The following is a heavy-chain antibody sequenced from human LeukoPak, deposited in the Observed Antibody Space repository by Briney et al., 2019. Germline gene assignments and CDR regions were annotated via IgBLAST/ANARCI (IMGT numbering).Heavy chain of an antibody. Sequence: PSETLSLTCAVYSGSFSGYYWSGMRRPPGKGGEGIVEMNHSGRIKYNPSLKSRVTISVDTSKNQFSLKLSSVTAADTAVYSRARGGYDYIWGSYRYNWFDPWGQGTLVTVSS. J-gene: IGHJ5*02. CDR1: SGSFSGYY. CDR3: ARGGYDYIWGSYRYNWFDP. D-gene: IGHD3-16*02. CDR2: MNHSGRI. V-gene: IGHV4-34*01.